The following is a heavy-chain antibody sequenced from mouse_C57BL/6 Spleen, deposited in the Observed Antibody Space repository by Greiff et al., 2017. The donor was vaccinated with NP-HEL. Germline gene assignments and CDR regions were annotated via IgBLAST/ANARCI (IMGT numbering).Heavy chain of an antibody. CDR1: GYTFTSYW. J-gene: IGHJ1*03. CDR2: IHPNSGST. D-gene: IGHD1-1*01. Sequence: QVQLQQPGAELVKPGASVKLSCKASGYTFTSYWMHWVKQRPGQGLEWIGMIHPNSGSTNYNEKFKSKATLTVDKSSSTAYMQLSSLTSEDSAVYDCASYYYGSSYGSYWYFDVWGTGTTVTVSS. V-gene: IGHV1-64*01. CDR3: ASYYYGSSYGSYWYFDV.